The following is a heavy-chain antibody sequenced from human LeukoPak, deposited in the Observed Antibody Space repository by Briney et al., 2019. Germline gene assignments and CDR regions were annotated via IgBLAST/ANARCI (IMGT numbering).Heavy chain of an antibody. Sequence: GGSLRLSCAASGFTFSSYSMNWVRQAPGKGLEWVAFIRYDGSNKYYADSVKGRFTISRDNSKNTLYLQMNSLRAEDTAVYYCAKDLSSSSPEYYYYYYMDVWGKGTTVTVSS. D-gene: IGHD6-6*01. CDR2: IRYDGSNK. CDR3: AKDLSSSSPEYYYYYYMDV. J-gene: IGHJ6*03. V-gene: IGHV3-30*02. CDR1: GFTFSSYS.